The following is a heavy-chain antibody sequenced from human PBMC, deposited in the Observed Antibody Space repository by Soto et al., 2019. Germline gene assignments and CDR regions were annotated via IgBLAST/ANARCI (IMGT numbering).Heavy chain of an antibody. CDR2: MNPNSGNT. CDR1: GYTFTSYG. J-gene: IGHJ4*02. V-gene: IGHV1-8*02. D-gene: IGHD6-13*01. CDR3: ARSPKQKKGIAAAGSDY. Sequence: ASVKVSCKASGYTFTSYGINWVRQATGQGLEWMGWMNPNSGNTGYAQKFQGRVTMTRNTSISTAYMELSSLRSEDTAVYYCARSPKQKKGIAAAGSDYWGQGTLVTVSS.